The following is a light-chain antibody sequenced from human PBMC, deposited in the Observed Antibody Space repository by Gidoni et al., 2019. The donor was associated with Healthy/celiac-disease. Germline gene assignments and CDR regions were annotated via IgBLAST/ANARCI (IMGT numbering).Light chain of an antibody. Sequence: SYELTQPPSVSVSPGQTASITCSGDKLGDKYACWYQQKPGQSPGLVIYQYSKRPSGIPERFSGSNSGNTATLTISGTQAMDEADYYCQAWDSSTGVFGTGTKVTVL. J-gene: IGLJ1*01. CDR1: KLGDKY. CDR2: QYS. V-gene: IGLV3-1*01. CDR3: QAWDSSTGV.